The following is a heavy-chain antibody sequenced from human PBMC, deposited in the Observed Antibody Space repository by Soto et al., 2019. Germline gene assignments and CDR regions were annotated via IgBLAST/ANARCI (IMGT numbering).Heavy chain of an antibody. D-gene: IGHD6-6*01. J-gene: IGHJ5*02. CDR1: GGSISSGGYS. Sequence: SETLSLTCAVSGGSISSGGYSWSWIRQPPGKGLEWIGYIYHSGSTYYNPSLKSRVTISVDRSKNQFSLKLSSVTAADTAVYYCARGVEYSSSVNWFDPWGQGIQVTVSS. CDR2: IYHSGST. CDR3: ARGVEYSSSVNWFDP. V-gene: IGHV4-30-2*01.